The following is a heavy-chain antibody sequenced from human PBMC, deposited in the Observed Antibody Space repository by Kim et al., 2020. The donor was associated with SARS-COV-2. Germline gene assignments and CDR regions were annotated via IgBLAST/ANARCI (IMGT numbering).Heavy chain of an antibody. J-gene: IGHJ4*02. CDR2: ISDSGDST. V-gene: IGHV3-23*01. D-gene: IGHD7-27*01. CDR3: AKDLNLGFDS. Sequence: GGSLRLSCAASSFTFGHFAMNWVRQAPGKGLEWISTISDSGDSTYYADSVKGRFTISRDNSKNTLFLQMNSLRADDTAMYYCAKDLNLGFDSWGQVTLVT. CDR1: SFTFGHFA.